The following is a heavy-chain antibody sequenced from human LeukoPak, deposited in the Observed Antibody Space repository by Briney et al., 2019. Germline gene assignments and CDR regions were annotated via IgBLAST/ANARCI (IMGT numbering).Heavy chain of an antibody. V-gene: IGHV3-30*18. CDR3: AKEFNRGLPDY. J-gene: IGHJ4*02. Sequence: PGRSLRLSCAASGFTFSTYGMHWVRQAPGKGLEWVAVISYDESNEYYADSVKGRFTISRDNSKNTLYLQMSSLRAEDTAVYYCAKEFNRGLPDYWGQGTLVTVPS. CDR1: GFTFSTYG. D-gene: IGHD2-21*01. CDR2: ISYDESNE.